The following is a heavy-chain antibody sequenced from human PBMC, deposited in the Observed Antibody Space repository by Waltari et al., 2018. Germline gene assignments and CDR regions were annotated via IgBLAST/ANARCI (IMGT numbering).Heavy chain of an antibody. Sequence: QVNLVESGGGVVQPGGSLRLSCATSGFTFSNFGMHWVRQAPSKGLGWVALIWFDGSDKFYADSVRGRFTISRDNSARTLYLDMDSLRLDDTAMYYCAKDAFGNTYLDFWGQGTLVTVSS. D-gene: IGHD2-2*02. CDR3: AKDAFGNTYLDF. V-gene: IGHV3-30*02. J-gene: IGHJ4*02. CDR2: IWFDGSDK. CDR1: GFTFSNFG.